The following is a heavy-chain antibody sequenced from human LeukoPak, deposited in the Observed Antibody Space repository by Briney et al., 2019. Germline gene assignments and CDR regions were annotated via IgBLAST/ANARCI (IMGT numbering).Heavy chain of an antibody. D-gene: IGHD6-19*01. CDR1: GYTFTSYY. V-gene: IGHV1-46*01. Sequence: ASVKVSCKASGYTFTSYYMHWVRQAPGQGLEWMGISNPSGGSTSYAQKFQGRVTMTRDTSTSTVYMELSSLRSEDTAVYYCAREKKGEDSSGWYGFDYWGRGTLVTVSS. CDR3: AREKKGEDSSGWYGFDY. CDR2: SNPSGGST. J-gene: IGHJ4*02.